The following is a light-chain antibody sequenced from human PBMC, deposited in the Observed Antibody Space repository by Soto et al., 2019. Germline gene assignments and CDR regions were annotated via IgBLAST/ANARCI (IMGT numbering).Light chain of an antibody. V-gene: IGKV3-20*01. Sequence: EIVLTQSPGTLSLSPGERATLSCRASQSVSNNYLAWYQQKPGQAPRLVIYGASNRATGIPDRFSGSGSGTDFTLTISRLEPEDFEVYYCQQYGSSGTFGQGTKVEIK. CDR3: QQYGSSGT. CDR2: GAS. J-gene: IGKJ1*01. CDR1: QSVSNNY.